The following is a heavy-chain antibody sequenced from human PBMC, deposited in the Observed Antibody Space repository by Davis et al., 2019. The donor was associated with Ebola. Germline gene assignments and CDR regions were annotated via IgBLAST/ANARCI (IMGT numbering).Heavy chain of an antibody. CDR3: AIPDCSGANCYSVYIKN. D-gene: IGHD2-15*01. CDR1: GFTFSSYA. J-gene: IGHJ4*02. CDR2: ISGSGGST. V-gene: IGHV3-23*01. Sequence: GESLKISCAASGFTFSSYAMSWVRQAPEKGLEWVSAISGSGGSTYYADSVKGRFIISRDSSKNSLYLQMNSLRAEDTAVYYCAIPDCSGANCYSVYIKNWGQGTLVTVSS.